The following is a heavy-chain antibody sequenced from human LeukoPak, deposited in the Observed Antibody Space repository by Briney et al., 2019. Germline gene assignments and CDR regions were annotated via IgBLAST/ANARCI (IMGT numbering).Heavy chain of an antibody. V-gene: IGHV1-2*02. D-gene: IGHD3-22*01. CDR3: ARDSRNHYDSRGGGDEAFDI. CDR2: INPNSGGA. CDR1: GYTFTGYY. J-gene: IGHJ3*02. Sequence: ASVKVSCKTSGYTFTGYYIQWVRQAPGQGLEWMGWINPNSGGASYVQKFQGRVTMTSDTSISTAYMELSSLRSDDTAVYYCARDSRNHYDSRGGGDEAFDIWGQGTMVTVSS.